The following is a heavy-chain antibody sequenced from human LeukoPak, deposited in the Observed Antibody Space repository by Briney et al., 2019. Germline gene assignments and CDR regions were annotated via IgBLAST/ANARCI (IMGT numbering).Heavy chain of an antibody. J-gene: IGHJ4*02. CDR3: ARGRPHGNDY. D-gene: IGHD4-23*01. V-gene: IGHV3-74*01. Sequence: GGSLRLSCAASGITFSSYWMNWVRQAPGKGLVWVSRIASDGSSTTYADSVKGRFSISRDNAKNTLYLQMNSLRVEDTAVYYCARGRPHGNDYWGQGTLVTVSS. CDR2: IASDGSST. CDR1: GITFSSYW.